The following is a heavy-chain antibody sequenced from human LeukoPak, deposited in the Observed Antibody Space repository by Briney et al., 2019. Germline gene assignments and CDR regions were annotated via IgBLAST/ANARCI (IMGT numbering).Heavy chain of an antibody. Sequence: PGGSLRLSCAASGFTFSSYAMHWVRQAPGKGLEWVAVISYDGSNKYYADSVKGRFTISRDNAKNSLYLQMNSLRAEDTAVYYCARSMVRGVRLQYFDYWGQGTLVTVSS. V-gene: IGHV3-30-3*01. CDR1: GFTFSSYA. J-gene: IGHJ4*02. CDR3: ARSMVRGVRLQYFDY. D-gene: IGHD3-10*01. CDR2: ISYDGSNK.